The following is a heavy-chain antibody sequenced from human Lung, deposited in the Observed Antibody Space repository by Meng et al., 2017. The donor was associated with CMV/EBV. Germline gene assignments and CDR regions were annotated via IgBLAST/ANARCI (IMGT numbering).Heavy chain of an antibody. CDR2: VYHMGNT. CDR3: AKGGGGWFGP. Sequence: SETLSLTCTVSGASMSSDYWSWIRQSAGKGLEWVASVYHMGNTNYNPSLKSRATISLDTSKSQFSLKLISVTGADTAIYDCAKGGGGWFGPWGQGSLVTVSS. CDR1: GASMSSDY. J-gene: IGHJ5*02. V-gene: IGHV4-59*12. D-gene: IGHD3-16*01.